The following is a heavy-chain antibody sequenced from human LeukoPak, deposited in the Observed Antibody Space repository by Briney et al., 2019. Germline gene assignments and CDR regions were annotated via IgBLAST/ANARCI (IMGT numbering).Heavy chain of an antibody. V-gene: IGHV3-11*04. D-gene: IGHD4-23*01. J-gene: IGHJ4*02. Sequence: GGSLRLSCAASGLTFSDYYMSWIRQAPGKGLEWVAYISSSGSTIYYADSVKGRFTISRDNAKNSLYLQMNSLRAEDTAVYYCARAPYGGKAIGPYDYWGQGTLVTVSS. CDR1: GLTFSDYY. CDR2: ISSSGSTI. CDR3: ARAPYGGKAIGPYDY.